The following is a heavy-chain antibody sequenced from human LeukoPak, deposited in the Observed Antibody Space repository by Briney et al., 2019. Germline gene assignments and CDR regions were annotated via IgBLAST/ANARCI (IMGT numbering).Heavy chain of an antibody. CDR1: GFTFSSYA. J-gene: IGHJ4*02. CDR2: ISYDGSNK. V-gene: IGHV3-30-3*01. D-gene: IGHD2-2*01. Sequence: QPGRSLRLSCAASGFTFSSYAMHWVRQAPGKGLVWVAVISYDGSNKYYADSVKGRFTISRDNSKNTLYLQMNSLRAEDTAVYYCARDGKYCSSTSCYSRFDYWGQGTLVTVSS. CDR3: ARDGKYCSSTSCYSRFDY.